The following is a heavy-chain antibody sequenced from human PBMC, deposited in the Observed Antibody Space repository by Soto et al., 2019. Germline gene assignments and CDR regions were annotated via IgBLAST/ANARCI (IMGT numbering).Heavy chain of an antibody. CDR2: ITASNGNA. D-gene: IGHD2-2*01. J-gene: IGHJ6*02. V-gene: IGHV1-18*01. Sequence: QVQLVQSGPEVKNPGASLKVSCKASGYTSTNYGITWVRQAPGQGLEWMGWITASNGNANYAREIQGRLTLTRDTSTNTASMELRSLRSDDTAVYCARGASCSSTSCYDNFHYGLAVWGQGTTVIVSS. CDR3: RGASCSSTSCYDNFHYGLAV. CDR1: GYTSTNYG.